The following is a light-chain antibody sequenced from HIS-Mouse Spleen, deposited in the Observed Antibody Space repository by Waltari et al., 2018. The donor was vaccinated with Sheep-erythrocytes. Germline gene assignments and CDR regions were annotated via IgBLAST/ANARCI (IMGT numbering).Light chain of an antibody. CDR3: CSYAGSYNHV. CDR2: DVS. Sequence: QSALTQPRSVSGSPGQSVTLSCTGTSRDGGGYNYVSWYQQHPGKAPKLMIYDVSKRPSGVPDRFSGSKSGNTASLTISGFQAEDEADYYCCSYAGSYNHVFATGTKVTVL. V-gene: IGLV2-11*01. J-gene: IGLJ1*01. CDR1: SRDGGGYNY.